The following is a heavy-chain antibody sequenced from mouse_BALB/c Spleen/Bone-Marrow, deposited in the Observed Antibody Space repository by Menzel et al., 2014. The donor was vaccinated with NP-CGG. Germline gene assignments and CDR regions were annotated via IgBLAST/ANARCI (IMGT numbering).Heavy chain of an antibody. J-gene: IGHJ1*01. V-gene: IGHV1S81*02. Sequence: VQLQQSGAELVKPGASVKLSCKASGYTFSSYYMYWVKQRPGQGLEWIGEINPSNGGTKFNEKFKSKATLTVDKSSSTAYMQLRSLTSEDSAVYYCTRSNYGFWYFDVWGAGTTVGGSS. CDR2: INPSNGGT. CDR1: GYTFSSYY. D-gene: IGHD1-1*01. CDR3: TRSNYGFWYFDV.